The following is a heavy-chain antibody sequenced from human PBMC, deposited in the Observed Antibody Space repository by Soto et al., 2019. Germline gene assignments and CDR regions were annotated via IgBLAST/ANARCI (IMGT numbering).Heavy chain of an antibody. CDR2: ISSSGSTI. Sequence: GGSLRLSCAASGFTFSSYEMNWVRQAPGKGLEWVSYISSSGSTIYYADSVKGRFTISRDNAKNSLYLQMNSLRAEDTAVYYCARASVYYYYGMDVSGQGTRVTVSS. V-gene: IGHV3-48*03. J-gene: IGHJ6*02. CDR1: GFTFSSYE. CDR3: ARASVYYYYGMDV.